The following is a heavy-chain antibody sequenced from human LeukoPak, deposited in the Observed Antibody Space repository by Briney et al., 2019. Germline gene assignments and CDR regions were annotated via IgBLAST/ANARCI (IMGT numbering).Heavy chain of an antibody. D-gene: IGHD3-16*02. Sequence: GGSLRLSCAVSGFSFSSYWMAWVRQPPGKGLEWVANIKQDGSEKYYVDSVKGRFTISRDNAKNSLFLQMNSLRAEDTAVYYCARAVDDYVWGSYRYRGFDYFDYWGQGTLVTVSS. CDR3: ARAVDDYVWGSYRYRGFDYFDY. CDR2: IKQDGSEK. V-gene: IGHV3-7*01. CDR1: GFSFSSYW. J-gene: IGHJ4*02.